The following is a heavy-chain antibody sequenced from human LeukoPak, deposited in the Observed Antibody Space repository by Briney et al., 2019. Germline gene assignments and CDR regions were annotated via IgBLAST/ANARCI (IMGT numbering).Heavy chain of an antibody. CDR1: GGTFSSYA. CDR2: IIPIFGTA. V-gene: IGHV1-69*13. D-gene: IGHD3-22*01. Sequence: ASVKVSCKASGGTFSSYAISWVRQAPGQGLEWMGGIIPIFGTANYAQKFQGRVTITADESTSTPYMELSSLRSEDTAVYYCADSSGYRNDAFDIWGQGTMVTVSS. J-gene: IGHJ3*02. CDR3: ADSSGYRNDAFDI.